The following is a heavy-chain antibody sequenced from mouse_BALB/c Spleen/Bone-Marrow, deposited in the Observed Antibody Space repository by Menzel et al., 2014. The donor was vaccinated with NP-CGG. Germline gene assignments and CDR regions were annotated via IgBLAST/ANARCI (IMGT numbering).Heavy chain of an antibody. CDR1: GYTFTSYY. D-gene: IGHD2-14*01. CDR2: IYPGNVNT. CDR3: AREGGRYDFGY. J-gene: IGHJ2*01. V-gene: IGHV1S56*01. Sequence: VQLQQSGPELVKPGASVRISCKASGYTFTSYYIHWVKQRPGQGLEWIGWIYPGNVNTKYNEKFKGKATLTADKSSSTAYMQLSSLTSEDSAVYFCAREGGRYDFGYWGQGTTLTVSS.